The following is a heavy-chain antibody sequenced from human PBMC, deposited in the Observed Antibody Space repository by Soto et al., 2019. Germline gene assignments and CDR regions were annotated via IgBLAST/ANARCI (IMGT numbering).Heavy chain of an antibody. D-gene: IGHD3-22*01. V-gene: IGHV4-34*02. J-gene: IGHJ4*02. CDR3: ARGFPFDSSAYHLDY. Sequence: QVQLQQWGAGLLKPSETLSLTCALYGGSFSGYYWSWIRQPPGKGLEWIGEINHSGSTNYNPSLKIRVTISVDTSKSQFSLRVSSVTAADTAVYYCARGFPFDSSAYHLDYWGQGTLVTVSS. CDR2: INHSGST. CDR1: GGSFSGYY.